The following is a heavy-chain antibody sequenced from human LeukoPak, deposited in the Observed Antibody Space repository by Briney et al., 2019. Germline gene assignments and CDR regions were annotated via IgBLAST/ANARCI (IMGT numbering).Heavy chain of an antibody. Sequence: PGGSLRLSCAASGFTFSSYGMHWVRQAPGKGLEWVAFIRNDGSNKYYGDSVKGRVTISRDNSKNTLYLQMNSLRAEDTAVYYCAKGYGDLVAFDIWGQGTMVTVSS. CDR3: AKGYGDLVAFDI. CDR2: IRNDGSNK. CDR1: GFTFSSYG. D-gene: IGHD4-17*01. J-gene: IGHJ3*02. V-gene: IGHV3-30*02.